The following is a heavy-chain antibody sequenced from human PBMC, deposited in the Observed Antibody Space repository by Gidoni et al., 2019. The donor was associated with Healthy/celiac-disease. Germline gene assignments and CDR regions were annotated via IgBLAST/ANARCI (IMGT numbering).Heavy chain of an antibody. CDR2: INHSGGST. CDR1: GYTFTSYY. V-gene: IGHV1-46*01. Sequence: QVQLVQSGAEVKKHGASVTVSCKASGYTFTSYYMHWVRQAPGQGLEWMGIINHSGGSTSYAQKVQGRVTMTRDTSTSTVYMELSSLGSEDTAVYYCARGAYQLLLCDYWGQGTLVTLSS. J-gene: IGHJ4*02. CDR3: ARGAYQLLLCDY. D-gene: IGHD2-2*01.